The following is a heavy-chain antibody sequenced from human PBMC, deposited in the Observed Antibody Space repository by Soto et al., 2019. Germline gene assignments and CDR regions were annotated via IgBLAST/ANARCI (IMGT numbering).Heavy chain of an antibody. Sequence: ASVKVSCKASGYTFTSYDISWVRQATGQGLEWMGWMNPNSGNTGYAQKFQGRVTMTRNTSISTAYMELSSLRSEDTAVYYCAAAKGYSGYGSSYYYYYYMDVWGKGTTVTVSS. CDR2: MNPNSGNT. CDR1: GYTFTSYD. CDR3: AAAKGYSGYGSSYYYYYYMDV. D-gene: IGHD5-12*01. J-gene: IGHJ6*03. V-gene: IGHV1-8*01.